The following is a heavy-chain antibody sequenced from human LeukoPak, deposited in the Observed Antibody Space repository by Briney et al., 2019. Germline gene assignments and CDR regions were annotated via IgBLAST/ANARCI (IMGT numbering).Heavy chain of an antibody. CDR3: ARESAAAGTGNGNWFDP. CDR2: IYYSGST. CDR1: GYSTSSGYY. J-gene: IGHJ5*02. V-gene: IGHV4-61*01. D-gene: IGHD6-13*01. Sequence: SETLSLTCTVSGYSTSSGYYWGWIRQPPGKGLEWIGYIYYSGSTNYNPSLKSRVTISVDTSKNQFSLKLSSVTAADTAVYYCARESAAAGTGNGNWFDPWGQGTLVTVSS.